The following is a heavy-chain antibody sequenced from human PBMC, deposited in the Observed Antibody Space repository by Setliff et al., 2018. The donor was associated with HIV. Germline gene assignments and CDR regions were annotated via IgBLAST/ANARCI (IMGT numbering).Heavy chain of an antibody. J-gene: IGHJ6*03. Sequence: PSETLSLTCTVSGGSISSGSYYWSWIRQPAGKGLEWIGRIYTSGSTNYNPSLKSRVTISVDTSRNQFSLRMNYVTAADTAVYYCARGGAYEKWHYHYFQLMDVWGKGTTVTVSS. V-gene: IGHV4-61*02. CDR2: IYTSGST. CDR1: GGSISSGSYY. D-gene: IGHD3-10*02. CDR3: ARGGAYEKWHYHYFQLMDV.